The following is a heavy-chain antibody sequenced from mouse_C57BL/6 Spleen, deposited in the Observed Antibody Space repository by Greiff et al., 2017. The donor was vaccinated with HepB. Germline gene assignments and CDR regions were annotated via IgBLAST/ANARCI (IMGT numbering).Heavy chain of an antibody. V-gene: IGHV8-12*01. CDR2: IYWDDDK. CDR1: GFSLSTSGMG. D-gene: IGHD5-1*01. Sequence: QVQLKESGPGILQSSQSLSLTCSFSGFSLSTSGMGVSWLRQPSGKGLEWLAHIYWDDDKRYNPALKSRLTISNDTSRNQVFLKITSVDTADTATYYCARRSGYLYAIDYWGQGTSVTVSS. CDR3: ARRSGYLYAIDY. J-gene: IGHJ4*01.